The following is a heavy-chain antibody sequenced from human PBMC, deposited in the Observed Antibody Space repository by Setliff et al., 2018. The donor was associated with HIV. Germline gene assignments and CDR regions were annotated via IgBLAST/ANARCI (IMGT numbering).Heavy chain of an antibody. V-gene: IGHV4-38-2*01. CDR1: GYSISSGYY. CDR3: GRHTGVEGSWFPGDY. J-gene: IGHJ4*02. Sequence: PSETLSLTCAVSGYSISSGYYWGWIRQPPGKGLEWIGSMYHSGGTYYNPSLKSRVTISVDTSKKKFSLNLSSVTAADTAVYYCGRHTGVEGSWFPGDYWGQGTLVTVSS. CDR2: MYHSGGT. D-gene: IGHD1-26*01.